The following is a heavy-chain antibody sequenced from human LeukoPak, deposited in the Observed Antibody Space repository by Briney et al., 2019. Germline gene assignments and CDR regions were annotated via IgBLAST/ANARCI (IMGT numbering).Heavy chain of an antibody. CDR3: ARQDAKGRVHDRSQGYSSGWYDESYVN. CDR2: IYRGDSDT. CDR1: GYSFTNYW. Sequence: GESLKISCKGSGYSFTNYWIGWVRQMPGKGLGWMGNIYRGDSDTRYSPSFQGQVTISADKSISTAYLQWSSLKASDTAIYYCARQDAKGRVHDRSQGYSSGWYDESYVNWGQGTLVTVSS. J-gene: IGHJ4*02. V-gene: IGHV5-51*01. D-gene: IGHD6-19*01.